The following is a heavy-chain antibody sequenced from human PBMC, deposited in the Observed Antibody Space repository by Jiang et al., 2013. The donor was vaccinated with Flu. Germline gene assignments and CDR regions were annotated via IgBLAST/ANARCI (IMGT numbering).Heavy chain of an antibody. CDR2: ISSSSSSI. CDR3: ARDGLPYTSTWFEYPDDTPIDY. V-gene: IGHV3-48*01. D-gene: IGHD6-13*01. Sequence: QLLESGGGLVQPGGSLRLSCAASGFTFSRYSMNWVRQAPGKGLEWVSYISSSSSSIDYADSVKGRFTISRDNAKNSLYLQMNSLRAEDTAVYYCARDGLPYTSTWFEYPDDTPIDYWGQGTLVTVSS. J-gene: IGHJ4*02. CDR1: GFTFSRYS.